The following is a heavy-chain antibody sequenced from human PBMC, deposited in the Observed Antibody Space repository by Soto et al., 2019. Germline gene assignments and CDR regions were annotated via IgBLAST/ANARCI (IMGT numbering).Heavy chain of an antibody. Sequence: PGQSLKISCKGSGYSFTSYWIAWVRQMPGKGLEWMGIIYPGDSDTRYSPSFQGQVTISADKSISTAYLQWSSLKASDTAMYYCALLRVGVTTGYCMDVLRQGPTVTVSS. CDR1: GYSFTSYW. D-gene: IGHD1-26*01. CDR2: IYPGDSDT. J-gene: IGHJ6*02. V-gene: IGHV5-51*01. CDR3: ALLRVGVTTGYCMDV.